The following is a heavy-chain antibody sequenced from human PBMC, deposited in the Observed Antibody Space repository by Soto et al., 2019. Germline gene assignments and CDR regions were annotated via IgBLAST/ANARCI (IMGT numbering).Heavy chain of an antibody. CDR1: GFTFKIFA. V-gene: IGHV3-23*01. Sequence: EAQLLESGGGLGQPGGSLRLSCAASGFTFKIFAMSWVRQAPGKGLEWVSGIGGGDDDTYYADSVKGRFTISRDNSRNTVFLQMTSLRAEDTAIYYCAKDRQDHNSVWDPFDIWGQGTVVTVSS. CDR2: IGGGDDDT. J-gene: IGHJ3*02. D-gene: IGHD2-21*01. CDR3: AKDRQDHNSVWDPFDI.